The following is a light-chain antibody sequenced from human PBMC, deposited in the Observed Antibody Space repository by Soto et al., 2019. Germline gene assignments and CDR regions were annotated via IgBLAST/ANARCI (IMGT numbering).Light chain of an antibody. CDR2: TAT. Sequence: DIQMTQSPSSLSASVGDTITITCRASQNIRSYLSWYQQKSGKAPNLLIYTATTLQSEVPSRFSGSGSETDFTLTISSLEPEDFATYYCQQSYSAPPWTFGPGTKVEMK. CDR3: QQSYSAPPWT. V-gene: IGKV1-39*01. J-gene: IGKJ1*01. CDR1: QNIRSY.